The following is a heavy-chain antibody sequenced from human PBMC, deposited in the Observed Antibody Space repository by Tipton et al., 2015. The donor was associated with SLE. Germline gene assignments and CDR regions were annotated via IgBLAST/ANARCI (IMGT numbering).Heavy chain of an antibody. D-gene: IGHD5-24*01. CDR2: ITTHSGDT. J-gene: IGHJ4*02. CDR3: ARDGEYGYNLDY. Sequence: QVQLVQSGAEMKKPGASVKASCKASGYTFSGYYIHWVRQAPGQGLEWMGWITTHSGDTNYAQKFQGRVTMTRDTSISTAYMELSRLRSDDTAVYYCARDGEYGYNLDYWGQGTLVTVSS. V-gene: IGHV1-2*02. CDR1: GYTFSGYY.